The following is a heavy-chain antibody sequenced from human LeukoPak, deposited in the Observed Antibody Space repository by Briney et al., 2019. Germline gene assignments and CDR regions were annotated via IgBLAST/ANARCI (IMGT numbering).Heavy chain of an antibody. V-gene: IGHV1-46*01. CDR1: GGTFSSYA. D-gene: IGHD3-10*01. J-gene: IGHJ4*02. CDR2: INPSGGST. CDR3: ARDLSGSGHFDY. Sequence: ASVTVSCKASGGTFSSYAISWVRQAPGQGLEWMGIINPSGGSTSYAQKFQGRVTMTRDTSTSTVYMELSSLRSEDTAVYYCARDLSGSGHFDYWGQGTLVTVSS.